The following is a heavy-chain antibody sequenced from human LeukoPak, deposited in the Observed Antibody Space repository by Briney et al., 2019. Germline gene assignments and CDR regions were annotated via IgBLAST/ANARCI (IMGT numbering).Heavy chain of an antibody. CDR2: IIPIFGTA. CDR3: ARLTDGYCSGGSCYSL. J-gene: IGHJ4*02. D-gene: IGHD2-15*01. CDR1: GGTFSSYA. Sequence: GASVKVSCKASGGTFSSYAISWVRQAPGQGLEWMGGIIPIFGTANYAQKFQGRVTITTDESTSTAYMELSSLRSEDTAVYYCARLTDGYCSGGSCYSLWGQGTLVTVSS. V-gene: IGHV1-69*05.